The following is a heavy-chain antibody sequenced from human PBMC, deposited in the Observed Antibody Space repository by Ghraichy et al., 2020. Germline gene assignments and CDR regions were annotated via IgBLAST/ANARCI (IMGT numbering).Heavy chain of an antibody. CDR1: GFTFSSYP. Sequence: GESLNISCAASGFTFSSYPMSWVRQAPGKGLEWVSAITSSGGSTYYADSVKGRFTISRDNSKNTLYLQMSSLRAEDTAVYYCAKHSIDWGQGTLVTVSS. CDR2: ITSSGGST. CDR3: AKHSID. J-gene: IGHJ4*02. V-gene: IGHV3-23*01. D-gene: IGHD2-21*01.